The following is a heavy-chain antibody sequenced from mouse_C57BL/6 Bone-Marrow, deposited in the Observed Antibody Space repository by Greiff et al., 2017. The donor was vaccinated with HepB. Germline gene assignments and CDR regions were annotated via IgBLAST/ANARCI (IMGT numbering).Heavy chain of an antibody. CDR3: ARYYGNYGAY. CDR1: GYTFTSYW. CDR2: IDPSDSYT. J-gene: IGHJ3*01. Sequence: QVQLQQSGAELVKPGASVKLSCKASGYTFTSYWMQWVKQRPGQGLEWIGEIDPSDSYTNYNQKFKGKATLTVDTSSSTAYMQLSSLTSEDSAVYYCARYYGNYGAYWGQGTLVTVSA. D-gene: IGHD2-1*01. V-gene: IGHV1-50*01.